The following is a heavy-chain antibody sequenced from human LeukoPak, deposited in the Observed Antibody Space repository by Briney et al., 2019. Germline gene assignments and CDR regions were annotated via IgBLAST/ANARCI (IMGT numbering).Heavy chain of an antibody. CDR2: INPNNGGT. Sequence: ASVKVSCKASGYTFTGYYMHWVRQAPGQGLEWMGWINPNNGGTSYAQKFQGRVTMTRDTSITTAYMELPSLTSDDTAVYYCARGYSSPVPNFDYWGQGTLVTVSS. J-gene: IGHJ4*02. D-gene: IGHD6-13*01. V-gene: IGHV1-2*02. CDR1: GYTFTGYY. CDR3: ARGYSSPVPNFDY.